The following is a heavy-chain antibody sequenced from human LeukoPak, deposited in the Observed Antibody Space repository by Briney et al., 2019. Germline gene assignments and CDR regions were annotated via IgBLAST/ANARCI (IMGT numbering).Heavy chain of an antibody. Sequence: AASVKVSCKASGYTFTSYGISWVRQAPGQGLEWMGWISTYNGNTNYAQKLQGRVTMTTDTSTSTAYMELRSLRSDDTAVYYCARSYSSGWYADYWGQGTLVTVSS. CDR1: GYTFTSYG. CDR3: ARSYSSGWYADY. D-gene: IGHD6-19*01. J-gene: IGHJ4*02. CDR2: ISTYNGNT. V-gene: IGHV1-18*04.